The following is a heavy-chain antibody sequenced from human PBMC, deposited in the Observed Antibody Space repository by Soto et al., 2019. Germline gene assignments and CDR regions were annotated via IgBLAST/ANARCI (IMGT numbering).Heavy chain of an antibody. CDR2: IDPSDSYT. CDR3: ARHYYGSGSYNSPYYYYGMDV. V-gene: IGHV5-10-1*01. J-gene: IGHJ6*02. Sequence: GESLKISCKGSGYSFTSYWISWVRQMPGKGLEWMGRIDPSDSYTNYSPSFQGHVTISADKSISTAYLQWSSLKASDTAMYYCARHYYGSGSYNSPYYYYGMDVWGQGTTVTVSS. D-gene: IGHD3-10*01. CDR1: GYSFTSYW.